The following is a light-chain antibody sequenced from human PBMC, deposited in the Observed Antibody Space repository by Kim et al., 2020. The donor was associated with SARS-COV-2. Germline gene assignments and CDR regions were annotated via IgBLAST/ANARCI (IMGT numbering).Light chain of an antibody. CDR1: QDISNY. J-gene: IGKJ5*01. CDR3: QQYDNLPIT. V-gene: IGKV1-33*01. Sequence: AAVGDRVTITCQASQDISNYLNWYQQKPGKAPKRLIYDAANLETGVPSRFSGSGSGTDFTFTISSLQPEDIATYYCQQYDNLPITFGQGTRPEIK. CDR2: DAA.